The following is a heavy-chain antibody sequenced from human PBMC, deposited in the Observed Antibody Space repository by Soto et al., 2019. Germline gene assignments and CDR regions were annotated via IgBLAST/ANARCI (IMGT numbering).Heavy chain of an antibody. V-gene: IGHV4-59*01. D-gene: IGHD6-13*01. CDR1: GDSISGYY. Sequence: SETLSLTCTVAGDSISGYYWSWIRQAPGKGLEYIGYIYYRGSTNYNPSLKSRVTMSVDTSKNQFSLKVNSVTAADTAVYFCARQQLLPFYYALDVWGQGTTVTVSS. CDR2: IYYRGST. J-gene: IGHJ6*02. CDR3: ARQQLLPFYYALDV.